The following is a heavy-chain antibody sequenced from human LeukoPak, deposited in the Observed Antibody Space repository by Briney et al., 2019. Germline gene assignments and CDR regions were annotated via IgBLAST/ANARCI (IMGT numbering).Heavy chain of an antibody. CDR2: ISGNGGST. V-gene: IGHV3-23*01. Sequence: PGGSLRLSCAASGFTFSSYAMSWVRQAPGKGLEWVSTISGNGGSTYYADSVKGRFTISRDNSKNTLYLQMSSLRAEDTAVYYCARVKYYGSGSYQRLFDYWGQGTLVTVSS. CDR1: GFTFSSYA. D-gene: IGHD3-10*01. CDR3: ARVKYYGSGSYQRLFDY. J-gene: IGHJ4*02.